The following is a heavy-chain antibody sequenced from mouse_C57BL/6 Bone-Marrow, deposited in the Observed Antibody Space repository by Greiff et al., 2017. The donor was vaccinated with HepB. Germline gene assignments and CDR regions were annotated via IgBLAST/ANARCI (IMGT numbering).Heavy chain of an antibody. CDR3: ARKRITTVVATGYFDY. V-gene: IGHV1-64*01. D-gene: IGHD1-1*01. CDR2: IHPNSGST. Sequence: VQLQEPGAELVKPGASVKLSCKASGYTFTSYWMHWVKQRPGQGLEWIGMIHPNSGSTNYNEKFKSKATLTVDKSSSTAYMQLSSLTSEDSAVYYCARKRITTVVATGYFDYWGQGTTLTVSS. CDR1: GYTFTSYW. J-gene: IGHJ2*01.